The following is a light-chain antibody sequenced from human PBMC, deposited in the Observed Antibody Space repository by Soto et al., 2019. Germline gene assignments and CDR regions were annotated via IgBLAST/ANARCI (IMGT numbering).Light chain of an antibody. V-gene: IGLV2-14*01. Sequence: ALTXPASVAGSPGQSITISCTGTSGDIGTYHYVSWFQQHPGKAPKLIIHEVSHRPSGVSTRFSGSKSGTTASLTISGLQAEDEADYYCSSYRKSNTFVFGTGTKVTVL. CDR3: SSYRKSNTFV. CDR2: EVS. J-gene: IGLJ1*01. CDR1: SGDIGTYHY.